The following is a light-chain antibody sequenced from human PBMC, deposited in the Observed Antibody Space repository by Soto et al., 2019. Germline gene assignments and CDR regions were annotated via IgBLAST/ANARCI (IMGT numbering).Light chain of an antibody. CDR2: LGS. CDR3: MQALQAPIT. Sequence: DIVMTQSPLSLPVTPGEPASISCRSSQSLLHSNGYNYLDWYLQKPGQSPQLLIYLGSNRASGVLDRFSGSGSGTDFTLSISTVEAGDVGVYYCMQALQAPITFGQGTRLEIK. CDR1: QSLLHSNGYNY. V-gene: IGKV2-28*01. J-gene: IGKJ5*01.